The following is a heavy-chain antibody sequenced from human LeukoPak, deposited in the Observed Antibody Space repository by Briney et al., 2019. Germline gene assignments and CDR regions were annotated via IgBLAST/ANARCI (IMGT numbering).Heavy chain of an antibody. Sequence: GGSLRLSCVASGFSFSSYWMTWVRQVPGRGLEWVANIKKDGSEKNYVDSVKGRFTISRDNAKNSVYLQMNSLRAEDTSVYYCVAGYYVDWFDLWGQGTLVTVSS. V-gene: IGHV3-7*01. J-gene: IGHJ5*02. CDR3: VAGYYVDWFDL. CDR1: GFSFSSYW. CDR2: IKKDGSEK. D-gene: IGHD3-9*01.